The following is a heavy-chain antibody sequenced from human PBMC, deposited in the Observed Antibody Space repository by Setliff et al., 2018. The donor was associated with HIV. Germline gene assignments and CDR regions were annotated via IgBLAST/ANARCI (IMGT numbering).Heavy chain of an antibody. CDR3: VRIGRGAYYFDY. J-gene: IGHJ4*02. D-gene: IGHD3-16*01. Sequence: ASVKVSCKASGYTFTGYYMHWVRQAPGQGLEWMGWINPNNGGTNYAQKFQGRVTMTRDTSISTAYMELSRLRSDDTAVYYCVRIGRGAYYFDYWGQGSLVTV. CDR2: INPNNGGT. V-gene: IGHV1-2*02. CDR1: GYTFTGYY.